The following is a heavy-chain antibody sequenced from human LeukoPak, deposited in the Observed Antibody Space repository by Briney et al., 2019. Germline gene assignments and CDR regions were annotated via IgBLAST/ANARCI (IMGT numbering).Heavy chain of an antibody. CDR1: GFTVSSNY. CDR2: IYSGGGT. Sequence: GGSLRLSCAASGFTVSSNYMNWVRQAPGKGLEWVPVIYSGGGTYYADSVKGRFTISRDNSKNTLYLQMNSLRAEDTAVYYCAREVFYYYYGMDVWGQGTTVTVSS. V-gene: IGHV3-66*01. CDR3: AREVFYYYYGMDV. J-gene: IGHJ6*02.